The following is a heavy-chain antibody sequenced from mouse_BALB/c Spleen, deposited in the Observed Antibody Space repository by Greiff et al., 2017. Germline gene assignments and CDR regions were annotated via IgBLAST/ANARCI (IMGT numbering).Heavy chain of an antibody. D-gene: IGHD2-4*01. J-gene: IGHJ2*01. Sequence: VQLQQSDAELVKPGASVKISCKASGYTFTDYAIHWVKQKPGQGLEWIGYIYPGNGDIKYNEKFKGKATLTVDKSSSTAYMQLNSLTSEDSAVYFCKRSIYYDYYFDYWGQGTTLTVSS. V-gene: IGHV1S53*01. CDR1: GYTFTDYA. CDR2: IYPGNGDI. CDR3: KRSIYYDYYFDY.